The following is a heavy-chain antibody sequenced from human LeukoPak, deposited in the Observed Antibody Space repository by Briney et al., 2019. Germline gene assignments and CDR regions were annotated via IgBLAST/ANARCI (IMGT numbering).Heavy chain of an antibody. D-gene: IGHD3-10*01. CDR2: ISGSGGST. CDR1: GFTFTTYA. Sequence: GGSLRLSCAASGFTFTTYAMSWVRQAPGKGLEWVSTISGSGGSTYYADSVKGRFTISRNNSKNTLYLQMNSLRSEDTAVYYCARGHTMVRGVIRENFDYWGQGTLVTVSS. CDR3: ARGHTMVRGVIRENFDY. V-gene: IGHV3-23*01. J-gene: IGHJ4*02.